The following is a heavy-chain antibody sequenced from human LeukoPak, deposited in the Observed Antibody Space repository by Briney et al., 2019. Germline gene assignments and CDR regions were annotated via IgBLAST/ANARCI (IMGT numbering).Heavy chain of an antibody. D-gene: IGHD1-26*01. CDR1: GGTFSSYA. J-gene: IGHJ4*02. CDR2: IIPILGIA. Sequence: SVKVSCKASGGTFSSYAISWVRQAPGQGLEWMGRIIPILGIANYAQKFQGRVTITADKSTSTTYMELSSLRSEDTAVYYCARDGHGGRGDYWGQGTLVTVPS. V-gene: IGHV1-69*04. CDR3: ARDGHGGRGDY.